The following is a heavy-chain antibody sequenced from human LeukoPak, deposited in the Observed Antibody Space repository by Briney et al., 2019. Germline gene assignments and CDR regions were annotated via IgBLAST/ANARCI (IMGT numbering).Heavy chain of an antibody. CDR1: GDSIGSHY. V-gene: IGHV4-59*11. CDR2: IFYVGST. CDR3: ARYYYDSSGVRWFDP. Sequence: SETLSLTCTVSGDSIGSHYWSWIRQPPGKGLEWIGYIFYVGSTNYNPSLKSRVTISVDTSKNQFSLKLSSVTAADTAVYYCARYYYDSSGVRWFDPWGQGTLVTVSS. J-gene: IGHJ5*02. D-gene: IGHD3-22*01.